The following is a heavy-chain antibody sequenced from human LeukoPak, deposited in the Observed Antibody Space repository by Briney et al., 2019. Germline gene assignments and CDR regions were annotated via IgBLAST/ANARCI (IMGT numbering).Heavy chain of an antibody. D-gene: IGHD4-11*01. J-gene: IGHJ4*02. Sequence: PSETLSLTCAVYGGSFTGYYYSWIRQPPGKGLEWVGEIHPSGNFNYNPSLESRVTMSADTSKNQFSLRQTSVTAADTAFYYCARGTDRSKAGDHWGQGTLIIVSS. CDR1: GGSFTGYY. CDR2: IHPSGNF. V-gene: IGHV4-34*01. CDR3: ARGTDRSKAGDH.